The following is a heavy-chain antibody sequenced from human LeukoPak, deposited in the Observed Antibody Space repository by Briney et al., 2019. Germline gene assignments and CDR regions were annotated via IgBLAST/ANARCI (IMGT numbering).Heavy chain of an antibody. J-gene: IGHJ4*02. CDR3: ARKYYGSGSYYPPNFDY. CDR2: ISGSGGST. CDR1: GFTFSSYA. Sequence: PGGSLRLSCAASGFTFSSYAMSWVRQAPGKGLEWVSAISGSGGSTYYADSVKGRFTIPRDNSKNTLYLQMNSLRAEDTAVYYCARKYYGSGSYYPPNFDYWGQGTLVTVSS. D-gene: IGHD3-10*01. V-gene: IGHV3-23*01.